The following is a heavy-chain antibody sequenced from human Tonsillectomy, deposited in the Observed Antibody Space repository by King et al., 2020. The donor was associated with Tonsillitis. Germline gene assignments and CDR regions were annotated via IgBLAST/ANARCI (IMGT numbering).Heavy chain of an antibody. V-gene: IGHV3-30*02. J-gene: IGHJ4*02. CDR1: GFTFSSYG. D-gene: IGHD6-19*01. Sequence: VQLVESGGGVVQPGGSLRLSCAASGFTFSSYGMHWVRQAPGKGLEWVAFIRYDGSNKYYADSVKGRFTISRDNSKNTLYLQMNSLRAEDTAVYYCAKGPASYSSGWYWYFDYWGQGTLVTVSS. CDR2: IRYDGSNK. CDR3: AKGPASYSSGWYWYFDY.